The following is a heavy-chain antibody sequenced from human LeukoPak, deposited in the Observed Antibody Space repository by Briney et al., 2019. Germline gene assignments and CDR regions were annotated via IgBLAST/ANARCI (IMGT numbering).Heavy chain of an antibody. J-gene: IGHJ4*02. V-gene: IGHV3-21*01. D-gene: IGHD6-13*01. CDR1: GFTFSSYS. CDR2: ISSSSSYI. CDR3: ARVAAAGITLDY. Sequence: GGSLRLSCAASGFTFSSYSMNWVRQAPGKGREWVSSISSSSSYIYYADSVKGRFTISRDNAKNSLYLQMNSLRAEDTAVYYCARVAAAGITLDYWGQGTLVTVSS.